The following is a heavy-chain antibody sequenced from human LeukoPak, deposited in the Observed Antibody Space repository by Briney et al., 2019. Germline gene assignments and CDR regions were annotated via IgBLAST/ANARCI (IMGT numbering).Heavy chain of an antibody. D-gene: IGHD1-26*01. CDR2: IYYSGST. J-gene: IGHJ4*02. Sequence: KPSETQSLTCAVSGASISGSGYYWGWIRQPPGKGLEWIGNIYYSGSTYYNASLQSRVTISIDMSKNEFSLRLNSVTAADTAMYYCAKSGGYGLIDYWGQGTLVTVSS. CDR3: AKSGGYGLIDY. V-gene: IGHV4-39*01. CDR1: GASISGSGYY.